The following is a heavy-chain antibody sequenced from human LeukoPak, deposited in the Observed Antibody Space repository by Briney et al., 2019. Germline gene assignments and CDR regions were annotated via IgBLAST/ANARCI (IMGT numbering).Heavy chain of an antibody. CDR2: VYYSAST. J-gene: IGHJ3*02. V-gene: IGHV4-59*01. Sequence: PSETLSLTCTVSGGSINGYYWTWIRQPPGKGLEWIGFVYYSASTNYNPSLKSRVTISVDTSKNQFSLKLSSVTAADTAVYYCARDRYCSGGSCYSAFHAFDIWGQGTMVTVSS. CDR1: GGSINGYY. D-gene: IGHD2-15*01. CDR3: ARDRYCSGGSCYSAFHAFDI.